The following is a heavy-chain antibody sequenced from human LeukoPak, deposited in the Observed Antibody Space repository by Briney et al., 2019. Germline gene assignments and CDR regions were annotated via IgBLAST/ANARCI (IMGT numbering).Heavy chain of an antibody. CDR3: ARDGPTPRTIVVVNLFDY. J-gene: IGHJ4*02. CDR2: IWYDGGNK. Sequence: PGGSLRLSCAASGFTFSSYGMHWVRQAPGKGLEWVAVIWYDGGNKYYADSVKGRFTISRDNSKNTLYLQMNSLRAEDTAVYYCARDGPTPRTIVVVNLFDYWGQGTLVTVSS. CDR1: GFTFSSYG. V-gene: IGHV3-33*01. D-gene: IGHD3-22*01.